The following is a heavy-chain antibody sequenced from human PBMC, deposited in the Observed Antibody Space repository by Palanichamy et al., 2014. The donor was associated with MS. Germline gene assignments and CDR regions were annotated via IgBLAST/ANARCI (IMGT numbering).Heavy chain of an antibody. Sequence: EVQLVESGGGLVKPGGSLRLSCAASGFTFSNAWMNWVRQAPGKGLEWVGRIKSKTDGGTTDYAAPVKDRFTISRDDSKNTLYLQMNSLKTEDTAVYYCTTDSIGWDGDSYFDYWGQGTLVTVSS. CDR2: IKSKTDGGTT. D-gene: IGHD4-17*01. V-gene: IGHV3-15*07. J-gene: IGHJ4*02. CDR3: TTDSIGWDGDSYFDY. CDR1: GFTFSNAW.